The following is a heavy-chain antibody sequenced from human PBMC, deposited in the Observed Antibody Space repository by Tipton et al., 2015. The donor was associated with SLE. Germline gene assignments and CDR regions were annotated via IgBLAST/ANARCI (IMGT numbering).Heavy chain of an antibody. Sequence: LSLTCTVSGDTIDGNTYFWNWIRQPPGKGLMLIGSISYSGATFYNPSLKSRVTISVDTSKNHFSLSLISVTAADTAVYYCARLTPWGYDYWGPGMLVTVSS. D-gene: IGHD7-27*01. CDR2: ISYSGAT. CDR1: GDTIDGNTYF. CDR3: ARLTPWGYDY. V-gene: IGHV4-39*07. J-gene: IGHJ4*02.